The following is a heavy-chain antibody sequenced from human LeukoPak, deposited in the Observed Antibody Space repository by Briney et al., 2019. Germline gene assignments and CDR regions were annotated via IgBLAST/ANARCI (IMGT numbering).Heavy chain of an antibody. J-gene: IGHJ1*01. CDR1: GVTFSSYA. CDR3: AKDSTRGGSGSYYMGYFQH. CDR2: ISVIGGST. Sequence: PGGSLRPSCAASGVTFSSYAMSSARQAPGKGLESVSVISVIGGSTYYAASVKGRFTISRDNSKNTLYLQTNSLRAEDTAVYYCAKDSTRGGSGSYYMGYFQHWGQGTLVTVSS. V-gene: IGHV3-23*01. D-gene: IGHD3-10*01.